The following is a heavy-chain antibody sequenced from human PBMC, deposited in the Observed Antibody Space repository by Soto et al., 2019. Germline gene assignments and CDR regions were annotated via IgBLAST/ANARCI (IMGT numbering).Heavy chain of an antibody. J-gene: IGHJ6*04. CDR3: ARDPTYYDFWSGLPNYYYYGMDV. CDR2: ISAYNGNT. Sequence: ASVKVSCKASGYTFTSYGISWVRQAPGQGLEWMGWISAYNGNTNYAQKLQGRVTMTTDTSTSTAYMELRSLRSDDTAVYYRARDPTYYDFWSGLPNYYYYGMDVWGKGTTVTVSS. D-gene: IGHD3-3*01. CDR1: GYTFTSYG. V-gene: IGHV1-18*04.